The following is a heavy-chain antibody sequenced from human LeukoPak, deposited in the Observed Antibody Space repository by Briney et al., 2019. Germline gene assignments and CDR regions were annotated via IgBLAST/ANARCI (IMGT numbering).Heavy chain of an antibody. CDR3: ARDRRGEKSQYNCFDP. CDR1: GFTFSSYW. V-gene: IGHV3-7*01. J-gene: IGHJ5*02. D-gene: IGHD3-10*01. Sequence: GGSLTLSCAAFGFTFSSYWIHWVRQAPGKGLEWVANIKEDGSEQYYVDSVKGRFTISRDNAKNSLHLQMNSLRAEDTAVYFCARDRRGEKSQYNCFDPWGQGTLVTVSS. CDR2: IKEDGSEQ.